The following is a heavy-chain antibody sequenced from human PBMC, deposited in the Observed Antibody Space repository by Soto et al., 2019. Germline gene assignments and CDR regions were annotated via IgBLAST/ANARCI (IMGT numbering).Heavy chain of an antibody. CDR3: ASYYYDSSGYRCFDP. J-gene: IGHJ5*02. D-gene: IGHD3-22*01. V-gene: IGHV4-59*01. Sequence: SETLSLTCTVSSGSISGYYWSWIRQPPGKGLEWIGYIYYSGSTNYNPSLKSRVTMSVDTSKNQFSLELRSLRSDDTAVYYCASYYYDSSGYRCFDPWGQGTLVTVSS. CDR2: IYYSGST. CDR1: SGSISGYY.